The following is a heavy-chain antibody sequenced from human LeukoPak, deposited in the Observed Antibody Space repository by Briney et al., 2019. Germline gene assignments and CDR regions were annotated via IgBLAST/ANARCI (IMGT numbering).Heavy chain of an antibody. D-gene: IGHD5-18*01. CDR2: VSYSGST. Sequence: SETLSLTCTVSGGSISSGAHYWSWIRQHPGKGLEWIGYVSYSGSTYYNPSLKSRLTISVDTSKNQFSLKLSSVTAADTAVYYCASLGDTAMAVDYWGQGTLVTVSS. V-gene: IGHV4-31*03. CDR3: ASLGDTAMAVDY. CDR1: GGSISSGAHY. J-gene: IGHJ4*02.